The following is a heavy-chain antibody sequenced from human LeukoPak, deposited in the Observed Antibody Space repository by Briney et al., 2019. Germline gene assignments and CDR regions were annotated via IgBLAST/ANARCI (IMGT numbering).Heavy chain of an antibody. V-gene: IGHV4-4*07. CDR3: ARESSYYYDSSGYYRPNYYYYYMDV. CDR1: GGHLNSYY. J-gene: IGHJ6*03. CDR2: LYTSGGH. D-gene: IGHD3-22*01. Sequence: WETLSLTCTVSGGHLNSYYQRWIRQPGGKGLEWMGSLYTSGGHNSNPSLKSRVTMSVDTSKNQFSLKLSSVTAADTAVYYCARESSYYYDSSGYYRPNYYYYYMDVWGKGTTVTVSS.